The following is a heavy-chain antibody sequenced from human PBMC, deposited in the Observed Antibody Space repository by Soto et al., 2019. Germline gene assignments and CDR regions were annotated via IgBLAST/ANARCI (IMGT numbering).Heavy chain of an antibody. Sequence: SQTLSLTCAISGDSVSSNSAAWNWIRQSPSRGLEWLGRTYYRSKWYNDYAVSVKSRITINPDTSKNQFSLQLNSVTPEDTAVYFFARDLGYDSRGYSPGGFDIWGQGTMVTVSS. J-gene: IGHJ3*02. CDR2: TYYRSKWYN. V-gene: IGHV6-1*01. CDR3: ARDLGYDSRGYSPGGFDI. CDR1: GDSVSSNSAA. D-gene: IGHD3-22*01.